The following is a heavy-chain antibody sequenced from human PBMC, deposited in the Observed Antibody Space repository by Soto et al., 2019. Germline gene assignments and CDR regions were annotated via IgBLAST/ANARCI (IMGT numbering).Heavy chain of an antibody. CDR2: IWYDGSNK. Sequence: VGSLRLSCAASGFTFSSYGMHWVRQAPGKGLEWVAVIWYDGSNKYYADSVKGRFTISRDNSKNTLYLQMNSLRAEDTAVYYCARGSPLAYFDYWGQGTLVTVSS. J-gene: IGHJ4*02. CDR1: GFTFSSYG. V-gene: IGHV3-33*01. CDR3: ARGSPLAYFDY. D-gene: IGHD6-13*01.